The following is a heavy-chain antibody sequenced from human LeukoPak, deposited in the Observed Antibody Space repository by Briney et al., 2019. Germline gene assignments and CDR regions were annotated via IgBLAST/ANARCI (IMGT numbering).Heavy chain of an antibody. CDR3: AREDGSPPGFDY. D-gene: IGHD5-24*01. Sequence: PGGSLRLSGAASGFTFSRYAMHWARQAPGKGLEWVAIISYDGGNKYYADSVKGRFTISRDNSKNTLYLQMISLRSDDTAVYYCAREDGSPPGFDYWGQGTLVTVSS. J-gene: IGHJ4*02. CDR2: ISYDGGNK. V-gene: IGHV3-30-3*01. CDR1: GFTFSRYA.